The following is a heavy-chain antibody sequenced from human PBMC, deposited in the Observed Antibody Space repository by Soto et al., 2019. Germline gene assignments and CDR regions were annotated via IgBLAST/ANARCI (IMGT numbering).Heavy chain of an antibody. D-gene: IGHD5-12*01. V-gene: IGHV4-31*03. Sequence: QVQLQESGPGLVKPSQTLSLTCTVSGGSITRGGSYWSWIRQHPEKGLEWIGYVAYSGGTYYNPSLKSRVTFLVDMSKNLLSLRLSSVTAADTAVYYCARAWLEYNWFDSRGQGTLVTVSS. J-gene: IGHJ5*01. CDR2: VAYSGGT. CDR1: GGSITRGGSY. CDR3: ARAWLEYNWFDS.